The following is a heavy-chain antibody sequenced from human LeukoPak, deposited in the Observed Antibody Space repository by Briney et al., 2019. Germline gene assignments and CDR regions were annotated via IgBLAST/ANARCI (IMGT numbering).Heavy chain of an antibody. CDR1: GYTFIDYY. CDR2: ISPDSGGT. CDR3: VTLGATNFAY. J-gene: IGHJ4*02. Sequence: ASVKVSCKASGYTFIDYYIHWVRQAPGQGLEFLGWISPDSGGTNYPQKFQGRVTLTRDTSISTAYMELSRLRSDDTAVYYCVTLGATNFAYWGQGTLVTVSS. D-gene: IGHD1-26*01. V-gene: IGHV1-2*02.